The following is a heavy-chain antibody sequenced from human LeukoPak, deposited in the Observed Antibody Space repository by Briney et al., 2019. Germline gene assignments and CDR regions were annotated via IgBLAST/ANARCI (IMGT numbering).Heavy chain of an antibody. D-gene: IGHD4-17*01. Sequence: GGSLRLSCAASGFTFSSYGMHWVRQAPGKGLEWVAFIRYDGSNKYYADSVKGRFTISRDNSKNTLYLQMNSLRAEDTAVYYCAKDHTVTTPGSFDYWGQGTLVTVSS. V-gene: IGHV3-30*02. CDR3: AKDHTVTTPGSFDY. CDR1: GFTFSSYG. CDR2: IRYDGSNK. J-gene: IGHJ4*02.